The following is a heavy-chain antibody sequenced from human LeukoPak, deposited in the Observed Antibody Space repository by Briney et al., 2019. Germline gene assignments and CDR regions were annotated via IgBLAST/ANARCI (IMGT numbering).Heavy chain of an antibody. Sequence: SETLSLTCTVSGLSINSGGYYWTWIRQHPGEGLEWMGYIYYSGSTYYNPSLKSRLTISLDMSKNQFSLRLSSVTASDTAVYYSERDPNSGSYLDYYYYIVVWGKGTTVTVSS. V-gene: IGHV4-31*03. CDR2: IYYSGST. D-gene: IGHD1-26*01. J-gene: IGHJ6*03. CDR3: ERDPNSGSYLDYYYYIVV. CDR1: GLSINSGGYY.